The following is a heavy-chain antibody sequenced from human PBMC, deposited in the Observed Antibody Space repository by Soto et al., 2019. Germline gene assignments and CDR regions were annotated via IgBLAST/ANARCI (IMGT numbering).Heavy chain of an antibody. D-gene: IGHD6-13*01. J-gene: IGHJ5*02. Sequence: SETLSLTCTVSGGSVSSGSYYWSWIRQPPGKGREWIGYIYYSGSTNYNPSLKSRVTISVDTSKNQFSLKLSSVTAADTAVYYCARTSYSSSRGNWFDPWGQGTLVTVSS. CDR3: ARTSYSSSRGNWFDP. CDR2: IYYSGST. V-gene: IGHV4-61*01. CDR1: GGSVSSGSYY.